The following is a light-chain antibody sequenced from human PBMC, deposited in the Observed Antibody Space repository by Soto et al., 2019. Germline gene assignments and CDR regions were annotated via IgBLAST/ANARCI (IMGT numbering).Light chain of an antibody. Sequence: NFMLTQPHSVSESPGKTVTISCTRSSDSIASNYVQWYQQRPGSAPTTVIYDDNQRPSGVPDRFSGSIDSSSNSASLTISGLKTEDEADYYCQSYDSSNRVFGGGTKVTVL. CDR1: SDSIASNY. V-gene: IGLV6-57*04. CDR2: DDN. CDR3: QSYDSSNRV. J-gene: IGLJ3*02.